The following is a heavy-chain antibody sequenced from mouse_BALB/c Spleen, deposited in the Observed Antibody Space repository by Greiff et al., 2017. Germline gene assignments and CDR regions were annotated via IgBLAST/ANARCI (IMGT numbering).Heavy chain of an antibody. CDR1: GYSITSGYY. J-gene: IGHJ3*01. CDR3: ARVDDYLAWFAY. CDR2: ISYDGSN. Sequence: DVKLQESGPGLVKPSQSLSLTCSVTGYSITSGYYWNWIRQFPGNKLEWMGYISYDGSNNYNPSLKNRISITRDTSKNQFFLKLNSVTTEDTATYYCARVDDYLAWFAYWGQGTLVTVSA. D-gene: IGHD2-4*01. V-gene: IGHV3-6*02.